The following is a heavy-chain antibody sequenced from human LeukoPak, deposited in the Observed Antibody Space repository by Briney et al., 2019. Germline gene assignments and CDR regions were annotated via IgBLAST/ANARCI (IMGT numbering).Heavy chain of an antibody. J-gene: IGHJ4*02. CDR2: ISHDGSKE. Sequence: GGSLRLSCAASGFTFNGAWMSWVRQAPGKGLQWVAAISHDGSKEYYVDSVKGRFTISRDNAIDSLFLQMNSLRAEDAALYYCAAMSLAFWGQGTLVTVSS. CDR1: GFTFNGAW. CDR3: AAMSLAF. D-gene: IGHD2-2*01. V-gene: IGHV3-7*01.